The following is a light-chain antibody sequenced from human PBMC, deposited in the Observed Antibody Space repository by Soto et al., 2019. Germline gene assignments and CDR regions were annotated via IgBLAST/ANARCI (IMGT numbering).Light chain of an antibody. J-gene: IGKJ1*01. CDR3: LQDCNYPRT. V-gene: IGKV1-6*01. Sequence: AIHITQSPSSLSASVGNRVNIACRASQGIRNDLGWYQQKPGKAPKLLIYAASSLQSGVPSRVSGSGSGTDFTLTISSLQSEAFSTYYCLQDCNYPRTFGQGTKVDIK. CDR1: QGIRND. CDR2: AAS.